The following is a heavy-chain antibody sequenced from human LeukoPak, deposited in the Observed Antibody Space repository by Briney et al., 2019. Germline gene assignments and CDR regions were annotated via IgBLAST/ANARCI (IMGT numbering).Heavy chain of an antibody. J-gene: IGHJ1*01. D-gene: IGHD4-11*01. V-gene: IGHV1-18*01. Sequence: ASVNVSCKASGYTFTNYGVSWVRQAAGQGLEWMGWISAYNGYTNYAQKFQFRVTMTTDTSTSTAYMELRSLTSDDTAVYYCARDKAVTTELTQYFQHWGQGTLVTVSS. CDR3: ARDKAVTTELTQYFQH. CDR1: GYTFTNYG. CDR2: ISAYNGYT.